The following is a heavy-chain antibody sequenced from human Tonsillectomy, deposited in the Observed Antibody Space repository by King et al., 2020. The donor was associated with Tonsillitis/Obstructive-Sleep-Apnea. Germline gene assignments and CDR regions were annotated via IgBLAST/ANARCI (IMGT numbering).Heavy chain of an antibody. Sequence: QVQLVQSGSELKKPGASVKVSCKASGYTFSRYAMNWFRQAPGQGPEWMGWIHTNTGNPTYAQGFTGRFVFSLDTSVSTAYLQISSLKAEDTAVYYCARDAAEIVTVAGLDAFVIWGQGTMVIVSS. D-gene: IGHD6-19*01. J-gene: IGHJ3*02. CDR3: ARDAAEIVTVAGLDAFVI. CDR1: GYTFSRYA. V-gene: IGHV7-4-1*02. CDR2: IHTNTGNP.